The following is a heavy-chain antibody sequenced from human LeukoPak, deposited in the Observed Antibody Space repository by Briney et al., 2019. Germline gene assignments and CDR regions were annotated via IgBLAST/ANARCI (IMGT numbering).Heavy chain of an antibody. V-gene: IGHV4-39*02. J-gene: IGHJ4*02. CDR3: AREGYCSGGSRYSYY. CDR2: IYNSGST. Sequence: SETLSLTCTVSGGSISSSSYYWGWIRQPPGKGLEWIGSIYNSGSTYYNPSLKSRVTISVDTSKNQFSLKLRSVTAADTAVYYCAREGYCSGGSRYSYYWGQGSLVTVSS. D-gene: IGHD2-15*01. CDR1: GGSISSSSYY.